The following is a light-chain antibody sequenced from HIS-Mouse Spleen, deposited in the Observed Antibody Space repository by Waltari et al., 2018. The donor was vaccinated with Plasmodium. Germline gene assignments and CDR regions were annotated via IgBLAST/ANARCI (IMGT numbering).Light chain of an antibody. CDR2: DYS. CDR1: NIGSKS. V-gene: IGLV3-21*02. J-gene: IGLJ1*01. CDR3: QVWDSSSDHYV. Sequence: SYVLTQPPSVSVAPGQTARITCGGNNIGSKSGHWYQQKPGQAPVLVVYDYSDRPSGIPERFSGSNSGNTATLTISRVEAGDEADYYCQVWDSSSDHYVFGTGTKVTVL.